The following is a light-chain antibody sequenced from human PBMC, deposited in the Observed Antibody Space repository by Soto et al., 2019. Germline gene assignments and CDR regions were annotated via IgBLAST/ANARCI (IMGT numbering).Light chain of an antibody. CDR3: QQRSNWWT. J-gene: IGKJ1*01. Sequence: EIVLTQSPGTLSLSPGERATLSCRASQSVSSYLAWYQQKPGQAPRLLIYDASNRATGIPARFSGSGSGTDFTLTISSLEPEDFAVYYCQQRSNWWTSGQGTKVDIK. CDR1: QSVSSY. CDR2: DAS. V-gene: IGKV3-11*01.